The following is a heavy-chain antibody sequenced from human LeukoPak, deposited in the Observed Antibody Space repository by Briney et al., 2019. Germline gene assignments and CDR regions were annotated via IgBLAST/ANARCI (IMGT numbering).Heavy chain of an antibody. J-gene: IGHJ4*02. D-gene: IGHD5-18*01. Sequence: ASVKVSCKASGYTFTSYGISWVRQAPGQGLEWMGWISAYNGNTNYAQKFQGRVTMTRDTSISTASMELSRLRSDDTAAYYCAREKNRSLGYSYGLGYWGQGTLVTVSS. CDR3: AREKNRSLGYSYGLGY. CDR1: GYTFTSYG. CDR2: ISAYNGNT. V-gene: IGHV1-18*01.